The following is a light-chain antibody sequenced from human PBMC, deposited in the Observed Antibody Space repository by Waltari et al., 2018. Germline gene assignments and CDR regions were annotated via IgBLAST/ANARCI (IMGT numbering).Light chain of an antibody. CDR3: QQASRTPLP. CDR2: AAS. J-gene: IGKJ4*01. CDR1: QNINKY. Sequence: DIQMTQSPSSLSASVGCRVTITCRARQNINKYLHWYQQKPGKAPNLLIYAASSLQSGVPSRFSGGGSGTDFTLTITSLQPGDFATYYGQQASRTPLPFGGGTKVGI. V-gene: IGKV1-39*01.